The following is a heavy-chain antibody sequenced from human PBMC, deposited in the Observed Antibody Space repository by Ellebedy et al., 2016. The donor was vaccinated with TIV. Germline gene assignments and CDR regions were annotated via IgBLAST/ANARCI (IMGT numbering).Heavy chain of an antibody. J-gene: IGHJ4*02. V-gene: IGHV3-23*01. CDR2: LTAHGRST. CDR1: GFSLSNSF. CDR3: RPGHYSDA. Sequence: GESLKISXAASGFSLSNSFMSWIRQAPGKGLEWVSTLTAHGRSTYFADSVKGRFTISRDNSKNTVYLQMNSLRSEDTAVYYCRPGHYSDAWGQGTLVTVSS.